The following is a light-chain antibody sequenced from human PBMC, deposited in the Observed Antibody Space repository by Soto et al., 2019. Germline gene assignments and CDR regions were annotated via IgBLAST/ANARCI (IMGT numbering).Light chain of an antibody. Sequence: QSALTQPASVSGSPGQSITISCTRTSNDFGTYYFVSWYQQHPDKAPKLIIYDGTERPSGVSNRFSGSKSGNTASLTISGLQADDEAHYYCCSYATYNMILGGGTKLTVL. J-gene: IGLJ2*01. CDR2: DGT. CDR1: SNDFGTYYF. V-gene: IGLV2-23*01. CDR3: CSYATYNMI.